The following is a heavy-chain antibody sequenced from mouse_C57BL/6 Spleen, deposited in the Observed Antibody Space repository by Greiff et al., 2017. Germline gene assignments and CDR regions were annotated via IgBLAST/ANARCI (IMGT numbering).Heavy chain of an antibody. CDR3: ASGGYYGFAY. CDR2: ISYSGST. CDR1: GYSITSGYD. Sequence: EVQGVESGPGMVKPSQSLSLPCTVTGYSITSGYDWHWIRHFPGNKLEWMGYISYSGSTNYNPSLKSRISITHDTSKNHFFLKLNSVTTEDTATYYCASGGYYGFAYWGQGTLVTVSA. V-gene: IGHV3-1*01. J-gene: IGHJ3*01. D-gene: IGHD2-3*01.